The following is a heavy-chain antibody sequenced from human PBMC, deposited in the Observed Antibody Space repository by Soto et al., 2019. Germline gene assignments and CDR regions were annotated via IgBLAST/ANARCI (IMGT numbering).Heavy chain of an antibody. D-gene: IGHD3-22*01. V-gene: IGHV3-33*01. CDR3: ARTAGNYYDSSGLTHNLYYYGMDV. CDR2: IWYDGSNK. CDR1: GFTFSSYG. J-gene: IGHJ6*02. Sequence: QPGGSLRLSCAASGFTFSSYGMHWVRQAPGKGLEWVAVIWYDGSNKYYADSVKGRFTISRDNSKNTLYLQMNGLRAEDTAVYYCARTAGNYYDSSGLTHNLYYYGMDVWGQGTTVTVSS.